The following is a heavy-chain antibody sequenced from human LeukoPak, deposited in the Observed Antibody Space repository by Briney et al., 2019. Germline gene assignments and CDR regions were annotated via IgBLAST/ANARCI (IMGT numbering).Heavy chain of an antibody. D-gene: IGHD2-8*02. CDR2: IYYSGTT. V-gene: IGHV4-39*01. CDR1: GDSISSSSYY. Sequence: PSETLSLTCTVSGDSISSSSYYWAWIRQPPGKGLQWIGSIYYSGTTYYYPSLKSRVTISVDTSRSQFSLKVGSVTAADTAVYCCARHRRYTTGSEEYDYWGQGNMVTVSS. J-gene: IGHJ4*02. CDR3: ARHRRYTTGSEEYDY.